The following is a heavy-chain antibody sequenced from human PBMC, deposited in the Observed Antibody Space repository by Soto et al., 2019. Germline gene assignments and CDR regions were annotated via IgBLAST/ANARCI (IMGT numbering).Heavy chain of an antibody. CDR2: INRSGST. V-gene: IGHV4-34*01. CDR1: GGSFSGYY. Sequence: SDTLSLTCAVYGGSFSGYYWSWIRQLPGKGLEWIGEINRSGSTNYNPSLKSRVTISVDTSKNQFSPKLSSVTAADTGVYYCARGGVLLWFGDWFDPWGQGTLVTVSS. J-gene: IGHJ5*02. CDR3: ARGGVLLWFGDWFDP. D-gene: IGHD3-10*01.